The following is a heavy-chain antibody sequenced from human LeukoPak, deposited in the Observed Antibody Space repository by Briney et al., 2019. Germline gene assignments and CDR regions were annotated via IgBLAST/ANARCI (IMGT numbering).Heavy chain of an antibody. J-gene: IGHJ6*03. V-gene: IGHV4-39*07. CDR1: GGSISSSSYY. CDR2: INHSGST. Sequence: SETLSLTCTVSGGSISSSSYYWGWIRQPPGKGLEWIGEINHSGSTNYNPSLKSRVTISVDTSKNQFSLKLSSVTAADTAVYYCASLAAAGTAYYYYYYMDVWGKGTTVTVSS. CDR3: ASLAAAGTAYYYYYYMDV. D-gene: IGHD6-13*01.